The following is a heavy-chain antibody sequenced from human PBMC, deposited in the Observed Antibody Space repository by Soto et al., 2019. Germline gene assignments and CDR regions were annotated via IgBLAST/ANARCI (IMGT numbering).Heavy chain of an antibody. CDR2: IYYSGST. D-gene: IGHD4-17*01. J-gene: IGHJ4*02. V-gene: IGHV4-30-4*01. Sequence: QVQLQESGPGLVKPSQTLSLTCTVSGGSISSGDYYWSWIRQPPGKGLEWIGYIYYSGSTYYNPSLRSRGNRSVDTSKNQFSLKLSSVTAADTAVSYCAQTNFMTTGGGADYWGQGTLVTVSS. CDR1: GGSISSGDYY. CDR3: AQTNFMTTGGGADY.